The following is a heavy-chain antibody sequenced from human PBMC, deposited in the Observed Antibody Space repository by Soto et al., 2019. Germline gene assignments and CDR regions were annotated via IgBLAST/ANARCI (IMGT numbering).Heavy chain of an antibody. CDR1: GYTFTSYG. J-gene: IGHJ6*02. V-gene: IGHV1-18*01. CDR2: ISAYNGNT. CDR3: ARVGNYDSSRWYPGPHKGMHV. Sequence: ASVKVSCKASGYTFTSYGISWVRQAPGQGLEWKGWISAYNGNTNYAQKLQGRVTMTTDTSTSTAYMELRSLRSDDTAVYYCARVGNYDSSRWYPGPHKGMHVWCQAPMVIGSS. D-gene: IGHD6-13*01.